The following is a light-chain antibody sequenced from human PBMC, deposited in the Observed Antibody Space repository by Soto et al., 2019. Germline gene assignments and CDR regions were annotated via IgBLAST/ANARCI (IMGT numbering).Light chain of an antibody. CDR2: AAS. CDR3: QQSSTIPYT. Sequence: DIQMTQSPSSLPASVGDRVTLTCRASQNIGTYLNLYQQKPGKAPKLLIYAASSWQSGVPSRLSGSGSGTDFTLTISSLQPEDFATYYCQQSSTIPYTFGQGTKLEIE. J-gene: IGKJ2*01. CDR1: QNIGTY. V-gene: IGKV1-39*01.